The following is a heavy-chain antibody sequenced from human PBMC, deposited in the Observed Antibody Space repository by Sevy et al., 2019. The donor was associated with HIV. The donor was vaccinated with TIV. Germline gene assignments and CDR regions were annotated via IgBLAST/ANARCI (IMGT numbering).Heavy chain of an antibody. CDR3: ARDHYSPSDY. CDR2: ISYAGSNK. V-gene: IGHV3-30-3*01. Sequence: GGSLRLSCAASGFTFSSYAMHWVRQAPGKGLEWVAVISYAGSNKYYADSVKGRFTISRDNSKNTLYLQMNSLRAEDTAVYYCARDHYSPSDYWGQGTLVTVSS. CDR1: GFTFSSYA. J-gene: IGHJ4*02. D-gene: IGHD1-26*01.